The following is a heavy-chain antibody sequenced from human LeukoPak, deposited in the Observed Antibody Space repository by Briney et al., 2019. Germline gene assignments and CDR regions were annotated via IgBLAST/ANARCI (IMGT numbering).Heavy chain of an antibody. Sequence: GGSLRLSCAASGFTFSSYAMSWVRQTPGKGLEWVSAISGSGGSTYYADSVKGRFTISRDNSKNTLYLQMNSLRAEDTAVYYCAKAQYYDFWSGPQGWFDPWGRGTLVTVSS. D-gene: IGHD3-3*01. CDR1: GFTFSSYA. CDR2: ISGSGGST. CDR3: AKAQYYDFWSGPQGWFDP. V-gene: IGHV3-23*01. J-gene: IGHJ5*02.